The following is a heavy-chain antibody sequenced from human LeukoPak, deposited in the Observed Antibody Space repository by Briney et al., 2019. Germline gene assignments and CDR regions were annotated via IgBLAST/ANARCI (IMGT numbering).Heavy chain of an antibody. CDR2: ISSSGSTI. CDR1: GFTFSDYY. Sequence: GGSLRLSCAASGFTFSDYYMSWIRQAPEKGLEWVSYISSSGSTIYYADSVKGRFTISRDNAKNSLYLQMNSLRAEDTAVYYCACYYYDSSGYLDYWGQGTLVTVSS. CDR3: ACYYYDSSGYLDY. V-gene: IGHV3-11*01. D-gene: IGHD3-22*01. J-gene: IGHJ4*02.